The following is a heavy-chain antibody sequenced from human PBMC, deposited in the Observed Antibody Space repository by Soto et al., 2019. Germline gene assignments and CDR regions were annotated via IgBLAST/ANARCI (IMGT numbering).Heavy chain of an antibody. J-gene: IGHJ5*02. D-gene: IGHD2-8*01. CDR2: IYYSGSS. V-gene: IGHV4-61*01. CDR1: GGSLNNGNYS. CDR3: ARDPGVGLSARWFDP. Sequence: QVRLQESGPGLVKPSETLTLTSTVSGGSLNNGNYSWSWIRQPPGKALEWIGHIYYSGSSSYNPSLKSRVIISIDMSKRQFSLKLTSVTAADTAVYFCARDPGVGLSARWFDPWGQGALITVAS.